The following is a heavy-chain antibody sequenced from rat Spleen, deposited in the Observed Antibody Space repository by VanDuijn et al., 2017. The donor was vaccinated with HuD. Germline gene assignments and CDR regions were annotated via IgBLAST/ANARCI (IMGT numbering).Heavy chain of an antibody. J-gene: IGHJ2*01. CDR2: IWNTGGT. CDR3: ARGLRGGYFDY. D-gene: IGHD4-3*01. V-gene: IGHV2-41*01. CDR1: GFSLTNYN. Sequence: QVQLKESGPGLVQPSQTLSLTCTIAGFSLTNYNVHWVRQPPGKGLEWMGVIWNTGGTRFNSALKSRLSISKDTSKSQVFLKMNSLQTEDTATYYCARGLRGGYFDYWGQGVMVTVSS.